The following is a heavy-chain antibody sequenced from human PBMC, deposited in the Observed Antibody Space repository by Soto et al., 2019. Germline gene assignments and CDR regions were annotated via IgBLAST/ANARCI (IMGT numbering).Heavy chain of an antibody. CDR1: GFNFSRYW. Sequence: GGSLRLSCTASGFNFSRYWTHWVRQVPGRGLVWVSRIDSDGCRTSYADSVKGRFTISRDNAKNTLYLQMNSLRAEDTAVYYCARDLSSCSSARCYSYYYGMDVWGQGTTVTVSS. D-gene: IGHD2-2*01. CDR2: IDSDGCRT. V-gene: IGHV3-74*01. CDR3: ARDLSSCSSARCYSYYYGMDV. J-gene: IGHJ6*02.